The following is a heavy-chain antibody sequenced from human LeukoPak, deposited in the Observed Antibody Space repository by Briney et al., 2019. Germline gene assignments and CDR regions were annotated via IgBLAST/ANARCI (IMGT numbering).Heavy chain of an antibody. Sequence: GRSLRLSCTAYGFTFSDYAMRWARQAAGKGMEWVGLIRSKAYGGITEYAASVKCRFTISRDDSKSIAYLQMNSLKTEDTAVYYCTRDRGGAAGELFDYWGQGALVTVSS. CDR3: TRDRGGAAGELFDY. J-gene: IGHJ4*02. V-gene: IGHV3-49*04. CDR1: GFTFSDYA. CDR2: IRSKAYGGIT. D-gene: IGHD3-10*01.